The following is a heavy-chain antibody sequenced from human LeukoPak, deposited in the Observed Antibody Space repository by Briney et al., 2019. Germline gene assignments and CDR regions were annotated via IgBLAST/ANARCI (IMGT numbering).Heavy chain of an antibody. CDR3: ERVGSGSYYVRGSFDI. J-gene: IGHJ3*02. D-gene: IGHD1-26*01. Sequence: PSETLSLTCTVSGYSISSGYYWGWIRQPPGKGLEWIGSIYHSGSTYYNPSLKSRVTISVDTSKNQFSLKLSSVTGADTAVYYCERVGSGSYYVRGSFDIWGQGTMITVSS. V-gene: IGHV4-38-2*02. CDR2: IYHSGST. CDR1: GYSISSGYY.